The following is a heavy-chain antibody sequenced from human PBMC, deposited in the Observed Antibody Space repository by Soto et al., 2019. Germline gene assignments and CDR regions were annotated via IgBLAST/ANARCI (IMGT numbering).Heavy chain of an antibody. J-gene: IGHJ6*02. V-gene: IGHV5-10-1*01. D-gene: IGHD6-6*01. CDR2: IDPSDSYT. CDR1: GYGFTSYW. CDR3: ARSDEQLGYYGMDV. Sequence: GESLKICGKGSGYGFTSYWISWVRQMPGKGLEWMGRIDPSDSYTNYSPSFQGHVTISADKSISTAHLQWSSLKASDTAMYYCARSDEQLGYYGMDVWGQGTTVTVSS.